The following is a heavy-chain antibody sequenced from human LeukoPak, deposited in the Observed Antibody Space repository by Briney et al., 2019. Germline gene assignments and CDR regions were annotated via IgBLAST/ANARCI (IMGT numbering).Heavy chain of an antibody. D-gene: IGHD5-24*01. CDR2: LKQDGSEK. CDR1: GFTFSTYW. V-gene: IGHV3-7*05. CDR3: AREGREGYNYPALDF. Sequence: RGSLRLSCAASGFTFSTYWMTWVRQAPGKGLEWVANLKQDGSEKYYVDSVKGRFTISRDNAKNSLYLQMNSLRAEDTAVYYCAREGREGYNYPALDFWGQGILVTVSS. J-gene: IGHJ4*02.